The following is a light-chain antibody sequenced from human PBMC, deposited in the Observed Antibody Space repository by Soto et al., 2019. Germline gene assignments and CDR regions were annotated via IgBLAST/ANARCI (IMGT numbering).Light chain of an antibody. CDR1: QSVGIN. V-gene: IGKV3-15*01. J-gene: IGKJ1*01. CDR3: QQYNDWPRT. Sequence: VTTQSPAILSVTTGERTTLSCRASQSVGINVAWYQQKPGQAPRLLIYGASTRATGSPDRFSASGSATEFTLTISSLLSEDFAVYYCQQYNDWPRTFGQGTKVDI. CDR2: GAS.